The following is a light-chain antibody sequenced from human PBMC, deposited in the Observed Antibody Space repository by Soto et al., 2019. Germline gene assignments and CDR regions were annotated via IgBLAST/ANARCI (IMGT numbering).Light chain of an antibody. J-gene: IGKJ5*01. V-gene: IGKV2-30*01. Sequence: DVVMTQSPLSLPVTLGQPASLTXRSSQGLLCSDGNTYLYWXHQRPGXSPRXXXDEXSNLESGVPDRLSGSGSGTDFTLKISRVDAEDFGVYYCMQGTHGPPTFGQGTRLEIK. CDR2: EXS. CDR3: MQGTHGPPT. CDR1: QGLLCSDGNTY.